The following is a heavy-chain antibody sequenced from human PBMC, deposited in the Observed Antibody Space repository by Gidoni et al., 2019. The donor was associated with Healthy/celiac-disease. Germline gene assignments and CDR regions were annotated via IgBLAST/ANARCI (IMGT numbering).Heavy chain of an antibody. D-gene: IGHD6-13*01. CDR3: ARSSPPHSYGMDV. CDR1: GGSISIGSYY. V-gene: IGHV4-61*02. Sequence: QVQLQESGPGLVKPSQTLSLTCTVSGGSISIGSYYWSWIRQPAGKGLEWIARSYTRGSTNYNPSLKSRVTISVDTSKSQFSLKLSSVTAADTAVYYCARSSPPHSYGMDVWGQGTTVTVSS. J-gene: IGHJ6*02. CDR2: SYTRGST.